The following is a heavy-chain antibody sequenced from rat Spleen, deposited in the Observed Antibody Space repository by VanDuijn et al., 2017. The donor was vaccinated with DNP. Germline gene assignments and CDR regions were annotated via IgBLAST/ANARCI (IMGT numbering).Heavy chain of an antibody. J-gene: IGHJ2*01. V-gene: IGHV5-25*01. Sequence: EVQLVESGGGLVQPGRSMKLSCAASGFTFSSFPMAWVRQAPTKGLEWVTSISPSGGGTYYRDSVKGRFTISRDNAKNTLFLQMDSLRSEDTATYYCATHGMVLHHWGQGVMVTVSS. CDR1: GFTFSSFP. D-gene: IGHD1-12*02. CDR3: ATHGMVLHH. CDR2: ISPSGGGT.